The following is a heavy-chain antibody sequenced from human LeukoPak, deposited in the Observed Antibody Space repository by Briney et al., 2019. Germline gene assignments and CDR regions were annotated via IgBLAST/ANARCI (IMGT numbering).Heavy chain of an antibody. V-gene: IGHV3-23*01. CDR3: EKDSGSYYSLLDY. Sequence: PGGSLRLSCAASGFTFSSYAMSWVRQAPGKGLEWVSAISGSGGSTYYADSVKGRFTISRDNSKNTLYLQMNSLRAEDTAVYYCEKDSGSYYSLLDYWGQGTLVTVSS. CDR2: ISGSGGST. D-gene: IGHD1-26*01. CDR1: GFTFSSYA. J-gene: IGHJ4*02.